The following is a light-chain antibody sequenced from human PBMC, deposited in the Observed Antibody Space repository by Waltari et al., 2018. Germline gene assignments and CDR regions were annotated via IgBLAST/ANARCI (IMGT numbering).Light chain of an antibody. V-gene: IGKV3-20*01. CDR1: QSISDSS. Sequence: EIVLTQSPGTLSLSPGERATLSCRASQSISDSSLAWYQPKPGRAPRLLIYAASTRATGIPDRFSGSESGTDFTLTIRRLEPEDFAVYYCQQYSSSPGTFGQGTKVEIK. J-gene: IGKJ1*01. CDR2: AAS. CDR3: QQYSSSPGT.